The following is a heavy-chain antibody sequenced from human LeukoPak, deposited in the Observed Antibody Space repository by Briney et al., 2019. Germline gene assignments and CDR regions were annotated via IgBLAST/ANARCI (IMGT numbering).Heavy chain of an antibody. CDR2: ISGSSGTI. CDR3: AGGRGRLWFDP. J-gene: IGHJ5*02. V-gene: IGHV3-11*01. CDR1: GFTFSDYY. Sequence: GGSLRLSCAASGFTFSDYYMSWIRQAPGKGLEWVSYISGSSGTIYYGDSVKGRFSISRDNAKNSLYLQMNSLRAEDTAVYYCAGGRGRLWFDPWGQGTLVTVSS.